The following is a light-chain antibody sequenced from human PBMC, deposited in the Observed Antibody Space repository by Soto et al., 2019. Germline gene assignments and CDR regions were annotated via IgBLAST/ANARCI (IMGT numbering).Light chain of an antibody. CDR1: SSDVGGYNY. J-gene: IGLJ1*01. CDR3: SSYAGSSNV. Sequence: QSVLTQPPSASGSPGQSVAISCTGTSSDVGGYNYVSWYQQHPGKAPKLMIYEVNKRPSGVPDRFSGSKSGNTASLTVSDLQAEDAADYYCSSYAGSSNVFGTGTKLTVL. CDR2: EVN. V-gene: IGLV2-8*01.